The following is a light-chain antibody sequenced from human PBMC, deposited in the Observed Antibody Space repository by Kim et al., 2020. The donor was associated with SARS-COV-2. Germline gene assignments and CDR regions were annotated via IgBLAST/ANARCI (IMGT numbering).Light chain of an antibody. CDR1: SSDVSAYNN. Sequence: PGQSVTISCTGTSSDVSAYNNVSWYQHHPGTAPKLMIYDVTMRPSGVPDRFSGSKSGNTASLTISGLQAEDEADYYCCSFAGTAYVFGIGTKLTVL. CDR2: DVT. CDR3: CSFAGTAYV. J-gene: IGLJ1*01. V-gene: IGLV2-11*01.